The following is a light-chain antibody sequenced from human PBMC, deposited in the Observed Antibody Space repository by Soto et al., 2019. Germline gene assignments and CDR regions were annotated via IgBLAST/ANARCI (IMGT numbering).Light chain of an antibody. J-gene: IGKJ1*01. CDR2: QAS. V-gene: IGKV1-5*03. CDR3: QQYSTYPRT. CDR1: QSINRW. Sequence: DTQMTQSPPTLSASVGDTVTITCRASQSINRWLAWYQQKPGKAPNVLISQASDLESGVPSRFSGSGSGTEFILTISRLQPDDFATSYCQQYSTYPRTFGQGTRVEVK.